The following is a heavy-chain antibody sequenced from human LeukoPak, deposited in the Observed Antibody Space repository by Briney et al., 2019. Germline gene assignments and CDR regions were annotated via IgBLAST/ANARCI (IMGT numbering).Heavy chain of an antibody. Sequence: ASVKVSCKASGYTFSSYFLSWVRQAPGQGLEWMGWISAYNGNTNYAQNFQGRVTMTSDTSISTAYMEVSRLRSDDTAIYFCVRDRYYSGNSSDYWGQGTLVTVSS. D-gene: IGHD4-23*01. CDR3: VRDRYYSGNSSDY. V-gene: IGHV1-18*01. J-gene: IGHJ4*02. CDR1: GYTFSSYF. CDR2: ISAYNGNT.